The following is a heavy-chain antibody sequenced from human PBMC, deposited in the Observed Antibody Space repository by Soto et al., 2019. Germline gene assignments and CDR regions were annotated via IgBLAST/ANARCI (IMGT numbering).Heavy chain of an antibody. J-gene: IGHJ4*02. CDR3: ARERFLEWLHEGFDY. Sequence: SETLSLTCAVYGGSFSGYYWSWIRQPPGKGLEWIGEINHSGSTNYNPSLKSRVTISVDTSKNQFSLKLSSVTAADTAVYYCARERFLEWLHEGFDYWGQGTLVTVSS. CDR2: INHSGST. D-gene: IGHD3-3*01. V-gene: IGHV4-34*01. CDR1: GGSFSGYY.